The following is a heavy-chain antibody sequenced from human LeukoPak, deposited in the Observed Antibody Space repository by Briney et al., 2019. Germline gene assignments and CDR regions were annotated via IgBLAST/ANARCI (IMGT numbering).Heavy chain of an antibody. CDR2: IYWDDDK. D-gene: IGHD2-15*01. CDR3: ALQGPRAAHFDY. V-gene: IGHV2-5*02. CDR1: GFSLSTSGVG. Sequence: SGPTLVKPTQTLTLTCTFSGFSLSTSGVGVGWIRQPPGKALEWLALIYWDDDKRYSLSLKSRLTITKDTSKNQVVLTMTNMDPVDTATYYCALQGPRAAHFDYWGQGTLVTVSS. J-gene: IGHJ4*02.